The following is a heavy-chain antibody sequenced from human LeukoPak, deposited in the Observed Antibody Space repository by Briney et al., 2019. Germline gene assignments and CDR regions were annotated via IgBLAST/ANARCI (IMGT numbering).Heavy chain of an antibody. D-gene: IGHD3-10*01. J-gene: IGHJ6*02. V-gene: IGHV1-69*04. CDR3: ARVGITMQYYYYGMDV. CDR1: GGTFSSYA. CDR2: IIPILGIA. Sequence: ASVKVSCKASGGTFSSYAISWVRQAPGQGLEWMGRIIPILGIANYAQKFQGRVTITADKSTSTAYMELSSPRSEDTAVYYCARVGITMQYYYYGMDVWGQGTTVTVSS.